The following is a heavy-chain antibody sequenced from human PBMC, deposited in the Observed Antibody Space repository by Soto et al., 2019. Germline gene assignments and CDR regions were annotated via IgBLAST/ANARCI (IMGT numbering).Heavy chain of an antibody. D-gene: IGHD4-17*01. Sequence: SGPRSLTDTVSGGSIRNSSYYWGWNRQPPGKGLELIGSIYYSGSTYYNPSLKSRVTISVDTSKNQFSLKLSSVTTADTAVYYCARHGDYGDYLWYFDLWGRGTLVTVSS. CDR2: IYYSGST. V-gene: IGHV4-39*01. CDR1: GGSIRNSSYY. J-gene: IGHJ2*01. CDR3: ARHGDYGDYLWYFDL.